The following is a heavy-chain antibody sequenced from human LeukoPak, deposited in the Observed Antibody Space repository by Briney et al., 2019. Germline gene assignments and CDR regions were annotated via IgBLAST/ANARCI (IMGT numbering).Heavy chain of an antibody. Sequence: AGSLRLSCAASGFSLSNFQMYWVRQAPGKGLEWVSIISLGGSTEFYADSVKGRFTISRDTASNTMHLEMNNLRIEDTAVYYCMRDYMGWFDPWGQGTLVTVSS. CDR3: MRDYMGWFDP. J-gene: IGHJ5*02. V-gene: IGHV3-30-3*01. CDR1: GFSLSNFQ. CDR2: ISLGGSTE. D-gene: IGHD3-10*01.